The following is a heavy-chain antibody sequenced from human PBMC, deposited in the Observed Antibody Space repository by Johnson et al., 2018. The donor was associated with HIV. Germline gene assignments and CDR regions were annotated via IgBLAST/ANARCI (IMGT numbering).Heavy chain of an antibody. CDR2: ISGSGGST. Sequence: VYLVESGGGLVQPGGSLRLSCAASGFTFSSYAMSWVRQAPGKGLEWVSAISGSGGSTYYADSVKGRFTISRDNSKATLYLQMNSLRAEDTAVYYCASVYYDILTGYYYDALDIWGRGTMVTVSS. D-gene: IGHD3-9*01. CDR1: GFTFSSYA. V-gene: IGHV3-23*04. J-gene: IGHJ3*02. CDR3: ASVYYDILTGYYYDALDI.